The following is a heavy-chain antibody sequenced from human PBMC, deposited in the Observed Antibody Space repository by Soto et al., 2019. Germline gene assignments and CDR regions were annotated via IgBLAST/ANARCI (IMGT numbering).Heavy chain of an antibody. CDR2: IYYRGST. V-gene: IGHV4-59*01. CDR1: GGSISGYY. Sequence: SETLSLTCNVSGGSISGYYWSWIRQPPGKGLEYIGYIYYRGSTNYNPSLESRVTMSVDTSRNQFSLKVSSVTAADTAVYYCARQQLLPFYYALDVWGQGTTVTVSS. CDR3: ARQQLLPFYYALDV. J-gene: IGHJ6*02. D-gene: IGHD6-13*01.